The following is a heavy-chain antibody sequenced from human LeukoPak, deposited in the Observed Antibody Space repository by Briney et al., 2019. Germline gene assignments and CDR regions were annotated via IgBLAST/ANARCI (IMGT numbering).Heavy chain of an antibody. V-gene: IGHV3-23*01. CDR1: GFIFSSYA. CDR2: ISGGGGNT. J-gene: IGHJ3*01. Sequence: PGGSLRLSCAASGFIFSSYAMSWVRQAPGKGLEWVSAISGGGGNTFYADSVKGRFSISRDNSKNTLSLQMNSLGPEDTAIYYCAKDSWSYNGIYDPFDVWGRGTMVTISS. CDR3: AKDSWSYNGIYDPFDV. D-gene: IGHD2-8*01.